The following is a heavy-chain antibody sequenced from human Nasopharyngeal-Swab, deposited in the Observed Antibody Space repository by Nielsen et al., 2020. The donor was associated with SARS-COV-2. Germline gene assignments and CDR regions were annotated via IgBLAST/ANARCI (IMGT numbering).Heavy chain of an antibody. CDR1: CFIFRASA. V-gene: IGHV3-73*01. CDR3: TTDFYFDY. J-gene: IGHJ4*02. CDR2: IGDKDHNYAT. Sequence: GESLKISCAASCFIFRASAIHLVRQASGKGLEWVGLIGDKDHNYATTYGASVQGRFTISRDDSKNTAFLQMDSLKTEDTALYYCTTDFYFDYWGQGTLVTVSS.